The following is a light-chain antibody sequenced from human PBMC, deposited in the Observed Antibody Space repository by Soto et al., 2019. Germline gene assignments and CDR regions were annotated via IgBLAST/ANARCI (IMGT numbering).Light chain of an antibody. J-gene: IGLJ2*01. Sequence: QSALTQPPSASGSPGQSVTISCTGTSSDVGGYNYVSWYQQHPGKAPKLMIYEVSKRPSGVPDRFSGSKSGNTASLTVSGLQAEDEGDYYCSSYAGSQGVFGGGTKLTVL. CDR2: EVS. CDR3: SSYAGSQGV. V-gene: IGLV2-8*01. CDR1: SSDVGGYNY.